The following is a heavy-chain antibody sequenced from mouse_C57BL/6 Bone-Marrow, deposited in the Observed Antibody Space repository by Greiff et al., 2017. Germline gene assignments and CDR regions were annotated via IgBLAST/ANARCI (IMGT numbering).Heavy chain of an antibody. J-gene: IGHJ3*01. CDR3: ARGSPWFAY. Sequence: VQLQQSGAALVRPGASVTMSCQASGYTFTSYYMHWVTQTPGQGLEWIGAIYPGNGDTSYNPKFKGKATLTVDTSSSTAYMQLSSLTSEDSAVYFCARGSPWFAYWGQGTLVTVSA. CDR1: GYTFTSYY. V-gene: IGHV1-12*01. CDR2: IYPGNGDT.